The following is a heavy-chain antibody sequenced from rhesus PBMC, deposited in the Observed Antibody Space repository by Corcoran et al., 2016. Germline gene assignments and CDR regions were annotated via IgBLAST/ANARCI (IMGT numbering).Heavy chain of an antibody. CDR1: GFTFSSYG. CDR2: INSGGGNT. J-gene: IGHJ4*01. CDR3: AKHGSSYHAGFDY. D-gene: IGHD4-29*01. Sequence: EVQLVETGGGLVQPGGSLKVSCAVSGFTFSSYGMSWARQATGKGLEWVSGINSGGGNTYYPDPVEGRFTISRDNSKNTLSLEMNSLRAEDTAVYYCAKHGSSYHAGFDYWGQGVLVTVSS. V-gene: IGHV3S5*01.